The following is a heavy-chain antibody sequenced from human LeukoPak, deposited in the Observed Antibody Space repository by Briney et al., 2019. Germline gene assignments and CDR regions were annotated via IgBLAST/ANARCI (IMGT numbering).Heavy chain of an antibody. D-gene: IGHD3-3*01. Sequence: PSETLSLTCAVYGGSFSGYYLSWIRQPPGKGLEWIGEINHSGSTNYNPSLKSRVTISVDTSKNQFSLKLSSVTAADTAVYYCAIRPLSEFSPLWSGYSEVDYWGQGTLVTVSS. J-gene: IGHJ4*02. CDR3: AIRPLSEFSPLWSGYSEVDY. CDR1: GGSFSGYY. V-gene: IGHV4-34*01. CDR2: INHSGST.